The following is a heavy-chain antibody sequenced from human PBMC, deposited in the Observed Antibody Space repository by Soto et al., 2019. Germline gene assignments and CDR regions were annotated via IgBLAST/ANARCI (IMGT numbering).Heavy chain of an antibody. CDR2: IWGSGDRT. CDR1: GFAFRTYA. CDR3: AKTGPYCGGDCSRYFYGMDV. J-gene: IGHJ6*02. Sequence: GGSLRLAXAASGFAFRTYAMAWVRQPPGKGLEWVSGIWGSGDRTFYADSVKGRFTISRDNSRNTLYLQMYSLTAEDTALYYCAKTGPYCGGDCSRYFYGMDVWGQGTTVTVSS. V-gene: IGHV3-23*01. D-gene: IGHD2-21*02.